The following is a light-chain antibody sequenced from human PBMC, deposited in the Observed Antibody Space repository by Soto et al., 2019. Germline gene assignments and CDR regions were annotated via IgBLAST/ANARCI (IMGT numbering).Light chain of an antibody. CDR2: GAS. CDR3: QQGHNWPLT. V-gene: IGKV3-15*01. J-gene: IGKJ2*01. Sequence: EIVMTQSPATLSLSPGERAALSCRASQSINSELAWYQQKPGQPPRFLIYGASTRATGVPARFTGSESGSEFTLTISGLQSEDFAVYYCQQGHNWPLTFGQGTRLEI. CDR1: QSINSE.